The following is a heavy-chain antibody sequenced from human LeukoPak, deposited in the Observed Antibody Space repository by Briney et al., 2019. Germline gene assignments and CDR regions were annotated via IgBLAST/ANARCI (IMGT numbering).Heavy chain of an antibody. CDR3: AKDRNYDFLTGYYRYFDL. D-gene: IGHD3-9*01. J-gene: IGHJ2*01. CDR2: ISNSGGST. V-gene: IGHV3-23*01. Sequence: GGSLRLSCAASGFTFSSYAMSWVRQAPGKGLEWVSAISNSGGSTYYADSVKGRFTISRDNSKNTLYLQMNSLRAEDTAVYYCAKDRNYDFLTGYYRYFDLWGRGTLVTVSS. CDR1: GFTFSSYA.